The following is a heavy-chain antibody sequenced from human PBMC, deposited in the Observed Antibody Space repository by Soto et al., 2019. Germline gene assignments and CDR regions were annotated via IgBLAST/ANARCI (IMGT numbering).Heavy chain of an antibody. D-gene: IGHD1-26*01. CDR1: GFTFSSYG. CDR2: ISYDGSNK. V-gene: IGHV3-30*03. Sequence: QVQLVESGGGVVQPGRSLRLSCAASGFTFSSYGMHWVRQAPGKGLEWVAVISYDGSNKYYADSLKGRFTISRDNSKNALYLQMNSLRAEDRAVYYCAHGRGYFACWGQGTLVTVSS. J-gene: IGHJ4*02. CDR3: AHGRGYFAC.